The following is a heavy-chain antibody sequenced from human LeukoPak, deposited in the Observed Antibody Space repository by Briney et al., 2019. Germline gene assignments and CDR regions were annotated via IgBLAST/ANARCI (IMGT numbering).Heavy chain of an antibody. CDR3: ATIKRGNIFGYFDF. V-gene: IGHV4-59*11. D-gene: IGHD5-18*01. CDR1: GASMNTHY. Sequence: SETLSLTCAVSGASMNTHYWSWIRQPPGKGLEWIGYMLDTVTTKDNPSLKSRFTLSADTSKNQFSLRLTSVTAADTAVYYCATIKRGNIFGYFDFWARESRSPFPQ. CDR2: MLDTVTT. J-gene: IGHJ4*02.